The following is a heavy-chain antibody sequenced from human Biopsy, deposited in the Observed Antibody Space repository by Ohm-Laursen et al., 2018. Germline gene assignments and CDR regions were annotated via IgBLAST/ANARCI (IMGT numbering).Heavy chain of an antibody. CDR1: GGSISNNNYY. Sequence: GTLSLTCTVSGGSISNNNYYWGWIRQPPGKGLEWIGHISYTGYTSYNASLKSRVTISVDTSRNHFSLRLSSLTAADTAVYYCARGSNDFGGLYFPRWGQGTLLTVSS. J-gene: IGHJ4*02. V-gene: IGHV4-61*03. CDR3: ARGSNDFGGLYFPR. D-gene: IGHD4-23*01. CDR2: ISYTGYT.